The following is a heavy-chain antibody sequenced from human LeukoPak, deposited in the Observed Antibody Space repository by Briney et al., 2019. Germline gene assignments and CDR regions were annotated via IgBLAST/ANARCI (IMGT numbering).Heavy chain of an antibody. Sequence: TGXSLRLSCVASGFIFEDYAMHWVRQAPGKGLEWVSLIRGNGRRTFYGDSVRGRFTIFRDNSENSLYLQMNNLTTEDTALYYCAKPFASGTYYDNYFDHWGQGALVTVSS. J-gene: IGHJ4*02. V-gene: IGHV3-43*02. CDR2: IRGNGRRT. CDR3: AKPFASGTYYDNYFDH. D-gene: IGHD3-10*01. CDR1: GFIFEDYA.